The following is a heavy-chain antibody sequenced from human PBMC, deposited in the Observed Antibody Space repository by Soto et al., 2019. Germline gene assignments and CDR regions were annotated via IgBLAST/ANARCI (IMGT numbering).Heavy chain of an antibody. D-gene: IGHD2-2*03. CDR2: IYYSGST. CDR3: ARGGYCNSTSCYRYGMDV. Sequence: SETLSLTCTVSGGSISSGGYYWSWIRQHPGKGLEWIGYIYYSGSTNYNPSLKSRVTISVDTSKNQFSLKLSSVTAADTAVYYCARGGYCNSTSCYRYGMDVWGQGTTVTVSS. CDR1: GGSISSGGYY. V-gene: IGHV4-61*08. J-gene: IGHJ6*02.